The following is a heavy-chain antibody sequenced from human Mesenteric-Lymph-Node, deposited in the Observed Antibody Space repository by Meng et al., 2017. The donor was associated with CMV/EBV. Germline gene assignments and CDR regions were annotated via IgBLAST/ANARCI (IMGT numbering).Heavy chain of an antibody. D-gene: IGHD2-2*01. CDR1: GYSFTTYG. V-gene: IGHV1-18*01. CDR3: ARGVVVPAASGYFDY. CDR2: ISPYNGNR. J-gene: IGHJ4*02. Sequence: ASVKVSCKTSGYSFTTYGLSWVRQAPGQGLEWMGWISPYNGNRDYAPKLQGRVTMTADTSTNTVFMELSSLRSEDTAVYYCARGVVVPAASGYFDYWGQGTLVTVSS.